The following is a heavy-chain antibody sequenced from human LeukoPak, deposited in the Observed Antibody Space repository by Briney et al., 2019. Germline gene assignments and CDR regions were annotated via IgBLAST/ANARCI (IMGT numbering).Heavy chain of an antibody. CDR2: INGYNGGI. CDR1: GYSFTNYG. J-gene: IGHJ4*02. CDR3: ARPRYCGGGTCYSSFDY. Sequence: ASVKVSCKASGYSFTNYGFYWVRQAPGQGLEWMGWINGYNGGIKYAQKLQGRVTMTTDTSTNTAYMELTSLRSDDTAVYYCARPRYCGGGTCYSSFDYWGQGTLVTVSS. D-gene: IGHD2-15*01. V-gene: IGHV1-18*01.